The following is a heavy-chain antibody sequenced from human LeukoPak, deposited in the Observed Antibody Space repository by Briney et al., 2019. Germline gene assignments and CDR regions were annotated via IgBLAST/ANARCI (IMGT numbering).Heavy chain of an antibody. CDR1: GFTFSSYW. CDR2: IDTAGRST. D-gene: IGHD3-16*01. CDR3: ARDFLHLGG. Sequence: QSGGSLRLSCAASGFTFSSYWMHWVRQAPGKGLVWVSRIDTAGRSTSYVDSVKGRFTISRDNAKNTLYLQMNSLRAEDTAVYYCARDFLHLGGWGQGTMVTVSS. V-gene: IGHV3-74*01. J-gene: IGHJ3*01.